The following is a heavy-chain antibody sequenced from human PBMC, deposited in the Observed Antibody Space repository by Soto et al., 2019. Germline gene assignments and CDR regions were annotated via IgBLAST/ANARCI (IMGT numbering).Heavy chain of an antibody. CDR3: AKGWGAGRILIGYHDY. CDR1: GFTFSSYA. J-gene: IGHJ4*02. Sequence: HPGGSLRLSCATSGFTFSSYAMSWVRQAPGKGLEWVSTISGSVTNTYYADSVKGRFTISRDNSKNTLYLQMNSLRDEDTAVYYCAKGWGAGRILIGYHDYSGQGSLVTLSS. D-gene: IGHD3-9*01. CDR2: ISGSVTNT. V-gene: IGHV3-23*01.